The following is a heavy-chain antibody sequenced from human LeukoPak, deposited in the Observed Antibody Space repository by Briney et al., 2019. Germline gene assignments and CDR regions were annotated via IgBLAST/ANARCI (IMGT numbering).Heavy chain of an antibody. V-gene: IGHV4-59*08. CDR1: GGSISSYY. Sequence: PSETLSLTCTVSGGSISSYYWSWIRQPPGKGLEWIGYIYYSGSTNYNPSLKSRVTISVDTSKNQFSLKLSSVTAADTAVYYCARHQSYSYGNYYYYYGMDVWGQGTTVTVS. CDR2: IYYSGST. CDR3: ARHQSYSYGNYYYYYGMDV. D-gene: IGHD5-18*01. J-gene: IGHJ6*02.